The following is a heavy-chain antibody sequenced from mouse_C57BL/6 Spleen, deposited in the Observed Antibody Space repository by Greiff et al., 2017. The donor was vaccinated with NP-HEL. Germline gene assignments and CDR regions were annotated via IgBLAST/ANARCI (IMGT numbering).Heavy chain of an antibody. CDR1: GYTFTSYW. Sequence: VQLQQPGAELVKPGASVKMSCKASGYTFTSYWITWVKQRPGQGLEWIGDIYPGSGSTNYNEKFKSKATLTVDTSSSTAYMQLSSLTSEDSAVYYCARVGDYGSLYWYFDVWGTGTTVTVSS. CDR3: ARVGDYGSLYWYFDV. D-gene: IGHD1-1*02. J-gene: IGHJ1*03. V-gene: IGHV1-55*01. CDR2: IYPGSGST.